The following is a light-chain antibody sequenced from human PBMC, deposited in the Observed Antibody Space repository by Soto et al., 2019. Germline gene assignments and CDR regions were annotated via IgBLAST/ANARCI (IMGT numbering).Light chain of an antibody. CDR3: QQYYDSPWT. CDR1: QSVLYSSNNRNY. J-gene: IGKJ1*01. V-gene: IGKV4-1*01. Sequence: DIMMTQSPDSLSVSLGERATINCKSSQSVLYSSNNRNYLAWYQQKPRQPPKLLIYWASTRESGVPSRISGSGSGTDFTLTISSLQAEDMAVYYCQQYYDSPWTFGQGTKVEIK. CDR2: WAS.